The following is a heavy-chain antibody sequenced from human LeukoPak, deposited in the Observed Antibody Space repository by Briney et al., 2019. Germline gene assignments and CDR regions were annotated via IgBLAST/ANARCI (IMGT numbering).Heavy chain of an antibody. D-gene: IGHD3-22*01. CDR3: AKGTTYYYDSSGYYRYDWFDP. CDR1: GFTFSSYA. CDR2: ISGSGGST. Sequence: HAGGSLRLSCAASGFTFSSYAMSWVRQAPGKGLEWVSAISGSGGSTYYADSVKGRFTISRDNSKNTLYLQMNSLRAEDTAVYYCAKGTTYYYDSSGYYRYDWFDPWGQGTLVTVSS. V-gene: IGHV3-23*01. J-gene: IGHJ5*02.